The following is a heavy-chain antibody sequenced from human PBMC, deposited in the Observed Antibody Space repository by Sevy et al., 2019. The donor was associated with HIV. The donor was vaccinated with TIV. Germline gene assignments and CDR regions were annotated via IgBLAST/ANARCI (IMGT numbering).Heavy chain of an antibody. CDR3: VKGLGEAGYSDILTAYYPTPHYCGMDV. CDR2: ISNSGGST. J-gene: IGHJ6*02. D-gene: IGHD3-9*01. V-gene: IGHV3-23*01. CDR1: GFTFSSYA. Sequence: GGSLRLSCAASGFTFSSYAMSWVRQAPGKGLEWVSAISNSGGSTYYAGSVKGRFTITRDNSKNTRYRQMKSLDTEDTHVSLSVKGLGEAGYSDILTAYYPTPHYCGMDVWGQGTTVTVSS.